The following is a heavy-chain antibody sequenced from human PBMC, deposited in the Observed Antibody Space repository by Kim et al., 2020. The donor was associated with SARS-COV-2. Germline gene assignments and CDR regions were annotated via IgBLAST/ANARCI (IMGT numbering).Heavy chain of an antibody. CDR2: IIPSLDTT. V-gene: IGHV1-69*10. CDR1: GGTFSNTG. Sequence: SVKVSCKASGGTFSNTGISWLRQAPGQGLEWMGRIIPSLDTTYYSPRFQGRLTITADKSTGTAYMGLSSLTSEDTAVYYCARWRGPCYDTSCLHFPIQFDYWGQGTLVTVSS. J-gene: IGHJ4*02. D-gene: IGHD2-2*01. CDR3: ARWRGPCYDTSCLHFPIQFDY.